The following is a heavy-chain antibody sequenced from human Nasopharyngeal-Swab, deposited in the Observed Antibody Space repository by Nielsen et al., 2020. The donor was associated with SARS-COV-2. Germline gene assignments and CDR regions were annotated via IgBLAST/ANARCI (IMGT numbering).Heavy chain of an antibody. CDR1: GFTFSSYS. J-gene: IGHJ4*02. Sequence: GGSLRLSCAASGFTFSSYSMNWVRQAPGKGLDWVSTISLSGDSTYYADSVKGRFTISRDTSDNTLYLQMNSLGAEDTAVYFCAKAGWFGELAHSFDGWGQGTLVTVSS. D-gene: IGHD3-10*01. CDR3: AKAGWFGELAHSFDG. CDR2: ISLSGDST. V-gene: IGHV3-23*01.